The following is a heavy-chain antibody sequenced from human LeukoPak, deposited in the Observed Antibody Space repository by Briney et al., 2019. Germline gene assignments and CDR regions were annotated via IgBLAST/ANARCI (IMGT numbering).Heavy chain of an antibody. V-gene: IGHV7-4-1*02. D-gene: IGHD1-26*01. CDR1: GYTFTNFG. J-gene: IGHJ3*02. CDR3: ARDPLLRAFDI. Sequence: GASVKVSCKASGYTFTNFGINWVRQAPGQGLEWVGWINTNTGNPSYVQGFAGRFVFSLGTSVNTAYLQINSLKAEDTAVYYCARDPLLRAFDIWGQGTMVTVSS. CDR2: INTNTGNP.